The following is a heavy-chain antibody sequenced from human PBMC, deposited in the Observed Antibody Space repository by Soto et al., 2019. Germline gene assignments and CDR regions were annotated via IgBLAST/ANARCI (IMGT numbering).Heavy chain of an antibody. CDR2: MNPNSGNT. Sequence: ASVKVSCKASGYTFTSYDINWVRQATGQGLEWMGWMNPNSGNTGYAQKFQGRVTMTRNTSISTAYMELSSLRSEDTAVYYCARGQDPQLDYYYYYMGVWGKGTTVTVSS. J-gene: IGHJ6*03. CDR3: ARGQDPQLDYYYYYMGV. V-gene: IGHV1-8*01. D-gene: IGHD6-13*01. CDR1: GYTFTSYD.